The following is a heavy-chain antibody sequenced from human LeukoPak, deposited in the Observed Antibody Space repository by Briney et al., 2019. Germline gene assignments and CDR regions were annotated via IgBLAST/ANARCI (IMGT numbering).Heavy chain of an antibody. CDR2: IYYSGST. V-gene: IGHV4-39*01. Sequence: PSETLSLTCTVSGGSISSSSYYWGWIRQPPGKGLEWIGSIYYSGSTYYNPSLKSRVTISVDTSKTQFTLKLSSVTDADTAVYYCARVGGIARWLQLPGVGYYYYMDVWGKGTTVTVSS. D-gene: IGHD5-24*01. CDR3: ARVGGIARWLQLPGVGYYYYMDV. CDR1: GGSISSSSYY. J-gene: IGHJ6*03.